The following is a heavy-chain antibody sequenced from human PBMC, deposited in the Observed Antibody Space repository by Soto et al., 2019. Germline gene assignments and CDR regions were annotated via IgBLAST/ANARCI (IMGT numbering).Heavy chain of an antibody. J-gene: IGHJ3*02. CDR2: ISGSGGST. CDR1: GFTFSSYA. D-gene: IGHD5-12*01. CDR3: AKLRNIGYAVPRDAFDI. V-gene: IGHV3-23*01. Sequence: GGSLRLSCAASGFTFSSYAMSWVRQAPGKGLEWVSAISGSGGSTYYADSVKGRFTIPRDNSKNTLYLQMNSLRAEDTAVYYCAKLRNIGYAVPRDAFDIWSQGTILTISS.